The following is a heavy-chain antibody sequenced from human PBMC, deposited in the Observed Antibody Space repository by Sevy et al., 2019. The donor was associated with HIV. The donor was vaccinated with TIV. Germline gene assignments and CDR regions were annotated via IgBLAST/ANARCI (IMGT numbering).Heavy chain of an antibody. J-gene: IGHJ6*02. CDR2: IHSSGST. V-gene: IGHV4-59*01. D-gene: IGHD6-13*01. Sequence: SETLSLTCTVSGGSIHNSYWSWIRQSPGEGLEWIGYIHSSGSTNGNPSLKGRVTISVDTSKNQFSLNLKSVTAADSGIYYCAREYSSSETLHVWGQGTTVTVSS. CDR1: GGSIHNSY. CDR3: AREYSSSETLHV.